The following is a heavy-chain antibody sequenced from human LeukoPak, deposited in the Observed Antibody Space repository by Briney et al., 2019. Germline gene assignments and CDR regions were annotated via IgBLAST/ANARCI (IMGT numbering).Heavy chain of an antibody. J-gene: IGHJ4*02. CDR2: IRSKANSYAT. CDR3: TRLSYSSTPRDY. CDR1: GFTFSGSA. D-gene: IGHD2-2*01. V-gene: IGHV3-73*01. Sequence: GGSLRLSCAASGFTFSGSAMHWVRQASGKGLDWVGRIRSKANSYATAYAASVKGRFTISRDDSKNTAYLQMNSLKTEDTAVYYCTRLSYSSTPRDYWGQGTLVTVSS.